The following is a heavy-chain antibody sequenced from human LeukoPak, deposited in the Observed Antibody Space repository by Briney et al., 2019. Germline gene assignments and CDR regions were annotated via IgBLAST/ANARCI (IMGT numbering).Heavy chain of an antibody. V-gene: IGHV1-46*01. CDR3: ARGGYYDSSGYYAFDY. CDR1: GYTFTSYY. J-gene: IGHJ4*02. Sequence: GASVKVSCKASGYTFTSYYKHWVRQAPGQGLEWMGIINPSGGSASYAQKFQGRVTMTRDTSTSTVYMELSSLRSEDTAVYYCARGGYYDSSGYYAFDYWGQGTLVTVSS. CDR2: INPSGGSA. D-gene: IGHD3-22*01.